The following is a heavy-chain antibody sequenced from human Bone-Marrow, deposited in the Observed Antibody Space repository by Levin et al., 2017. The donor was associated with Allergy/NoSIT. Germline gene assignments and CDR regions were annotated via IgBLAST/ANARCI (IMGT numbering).Heavy chain of an antibody. CDR1: GDSISSVY. V-gene: IGHV4-59*01. J-gene: IGHJ5*02. CDR2: SDHTGST. CDR3: ARFYTSGWYWFDP. Sequence: SETLSLTCSVSGDSISSVYLSWIRQSPGKGLEWIGYSDHTGSTNSNPSLKSRVTMSADTSKNQFSLRLHSVTAADTAVYYCARFYTSGWYWFDPWGQGTLVTVSS. D-gene: IGHD3-22*01.